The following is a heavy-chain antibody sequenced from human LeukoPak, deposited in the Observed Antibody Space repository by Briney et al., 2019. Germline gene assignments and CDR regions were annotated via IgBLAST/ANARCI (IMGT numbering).Heavy chain of an antibody. CDR2: IHNSGST. CDR3: ARGAYYDYVWGSYRSATLDAFDI. J-gene: IGHJ3*02. V-gene: IGHV4-38-2*01. D-gene: IGHD3-16*02. Sequence: PGGSLRLSCAASGFTFSTFAMIWVRQPPGKGLEWIGAIHNSGSTYYNPSLKSRVTISVDTSKNQFSLKLSSVTAADTAVYYCARGAYYDYVWGSYRSATLDAFDIWGQGTMVTVSS. CDR1: GFTFSTFAM.